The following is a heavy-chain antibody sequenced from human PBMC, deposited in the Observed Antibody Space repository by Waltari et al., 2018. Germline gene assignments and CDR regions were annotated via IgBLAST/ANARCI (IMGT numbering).Heavy chain of an antibody. J-gene: IGHJ4*02. CDR2: IDSSGTGK. Sequence: EVQLVESGGGWVQPVGSLRLSCATLGFTVSDSEMSWVRQAPGKGLEWVSYIDSSGTGKYDADSVKGRFTISRDNAEKSLYLQMNSLRAEDTAVYYCARDSSSGWYPIGYWGQGTLVTVSS. V-gene: IGHV3-48*03. CDR1: GFTVSDSE. CDR3: ARDSSSGWYPIGY. D-gene: IGHD6-19*01.